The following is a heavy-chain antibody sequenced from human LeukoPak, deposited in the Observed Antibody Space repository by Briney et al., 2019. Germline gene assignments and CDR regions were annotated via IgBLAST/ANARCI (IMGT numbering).Heavy chain of an antibody. V-gene: IGHV4-59*01. CDR1: GGSISSYY. CDR2: IYYSGST. CDR3: AGVKVRGWLQLPGGFDY. J-gene: IGHJ4*02. D-gene: IGHD5-24*01. Sequence: SETLSLTCTVPGGSISSYYWSWIRQPPGKGLEWIGYIYYSGSTNYNPSLKSRVTISVDTSKNQFSLKLSSVTAADTAVYYCAGVKVRGWLQLPGGFDYWGQGTLVTVSS.